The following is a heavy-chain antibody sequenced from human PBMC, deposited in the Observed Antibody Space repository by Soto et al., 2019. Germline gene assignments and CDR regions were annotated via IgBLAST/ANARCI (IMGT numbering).Heavy chain of an antibody. CDR1: GGSISSYY. V-gene: IGHV4-59*08. CDR2: IYYSGST. CDR3: ARHNPGGWFDP. Sequence: QVQLQESGPGLVKPSETLSLTCTVSGGSISSYYWSWIRQPPGKGLEWIGYIYYSGSTNYNPSLKSRVTISVDTSKNQFSLKLSSVTAADTAVYYCARHNPGGWFDPWGQGTLVTVSS. J-gene: IGHJ5*02.